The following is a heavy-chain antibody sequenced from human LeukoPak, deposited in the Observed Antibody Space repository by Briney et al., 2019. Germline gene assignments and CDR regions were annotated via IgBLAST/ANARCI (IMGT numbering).Heavy chain of an antibody. Sequence: SETLSLTCTVSGGSISSGGYYWSWIRQHPGKGLEWIGYIYYSGSTYYNPSLRSRLIMSVDTSKNQFSLKLSSVTAADTAVYYCARLLDYFGYWGQGTLVTVSS. CDR2: IYYSGST. J-gene: IGHJ4*02. V-gene: IGHV4-31*03. CDR1: GGSISSGGYY. CDR3: ARLLDYFGY.